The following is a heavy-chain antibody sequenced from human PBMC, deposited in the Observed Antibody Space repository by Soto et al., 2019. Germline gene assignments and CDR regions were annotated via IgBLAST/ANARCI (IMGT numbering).Heavy chain of an antibody. Sequence: PSETLSLTCTVSGGSISSYYWSWIRQPPGKGLEWIGYIYYSGSTNYNPSLKSRVTISVDTSKNQFSLKLSSVTAADTAVYYCARLGYSYGYRYYYYYMDVWGKGTTVTVS. V-gene: IGHV4-59*08. CDR1: GGSISSYY. CDR2: IYYSGST. CDR3: ARLGYSYGYRYYYYYMDV. D-gene: IGHD5-18*01. J-gene: IGHJ6*03.